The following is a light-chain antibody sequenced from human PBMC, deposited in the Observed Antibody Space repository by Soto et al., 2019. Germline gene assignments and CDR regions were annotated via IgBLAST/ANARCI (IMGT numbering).Light chain of an antibody. CDR1: TGAVTSGNY. CDR3: LLYYGSAQLV. V-gene: IGLV7-43*01. Sequence: QAVVTQEPSLTVLPGGSVTLTCASSTGAVTSGNYPSWFQQKPGQAPRTLIYTTNDKHSWTPARFSGSLLGDKAALTLSGVQPEDEAEYYCLLYYGSAQLVFGGGTKLTVL. J-gene: IGLJ3*02. CDR2: TTN.